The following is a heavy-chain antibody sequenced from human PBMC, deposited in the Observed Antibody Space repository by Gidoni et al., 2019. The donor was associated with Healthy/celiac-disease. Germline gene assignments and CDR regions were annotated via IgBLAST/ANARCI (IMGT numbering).Heavy chain of an antibody. J-gene: IGHJ4*02. CDR2: ISSSGSTI. V-gene: IGHV3-11*01. CDR1: GFTFSDYY. D-gene: IGHD3-22*01. CDR3: ARAYTHPLYPIVVTGLYFDY. Sequence: QVQLVESGGGLVKPGGSLRLSCAASGFTFSDYYMSWIRQAPGKGLEWVSYISSSGSTIYYADSVKGRFTISRDNAKNSLYLQMNSLRAEDTAVYYCARAYTHPLYPIVVTGLYFDYWGQGTLVTVSS.